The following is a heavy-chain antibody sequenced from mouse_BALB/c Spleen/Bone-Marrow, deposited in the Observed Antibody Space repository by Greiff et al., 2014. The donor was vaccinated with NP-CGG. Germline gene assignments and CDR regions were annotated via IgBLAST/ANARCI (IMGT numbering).Heavy chain of an antibody. Sequence: QVQLQQSGAELVRPGSSVKISCKASGYVFSSYWMNWVKQRPGQGLEWIGQIYPGDGDTNYNGKFKGKATLTADNSSSTAYMQLSSLTSEDSAVYVCARRGYYYGSSYVDYWGQGTTLTVSS. CDR3: ARRGYYYGSSYVDY. CDR2: IYPGDGDT. D-gene: IGHD1-1*01. J-gene: IGHJ2*01. V-gene: IGHV1-80*01. CDR1: GYVFSSYW.